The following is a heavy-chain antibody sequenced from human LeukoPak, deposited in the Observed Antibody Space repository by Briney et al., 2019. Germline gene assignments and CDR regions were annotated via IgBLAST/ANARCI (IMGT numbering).Heavy chain of an antibody. D-gene: IGHD6-13*01. CDR2: IYHSGST. CDR1: GYSISSGYY. Sequence: SETLSLTCTVSGYSISSGYYWGWIRQPPGKGLEWTGSIYHSGSTYYNPSLKSRVTISVDTSKNQFSLKLSSVTAADTAVYYCACRIAAAGNFDYWGQGTLVTVSS. J-gene: IGHJ4*02. CDR3: ACRIAAAGNFDY. V-gene: IGHV4-38-2*02.